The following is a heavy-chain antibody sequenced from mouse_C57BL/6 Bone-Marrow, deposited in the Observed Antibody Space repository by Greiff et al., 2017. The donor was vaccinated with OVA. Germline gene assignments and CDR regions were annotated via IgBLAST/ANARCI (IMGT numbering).Heavy chain of an antibody. CDR1: GYSITSGYY. CDR3: ARRGIYYYGSSPFWYFDV. J-gene: IGHJ1*03. V-gene: IGHV3-6*01. D-gene: IGHD1-1*01. CDR2: ISYDGSN. Sequence: ESGPGLVKPSQSLSLTCSVTGYSITSGYYWNWIRQFPGNKLEWMGYISYDGSNNYNPSLKNRISITRDTSKNQFFLKLNSVTTEDTATYYCARRGIYYYGSSPFWYFDVWGTGTTVTVSS.